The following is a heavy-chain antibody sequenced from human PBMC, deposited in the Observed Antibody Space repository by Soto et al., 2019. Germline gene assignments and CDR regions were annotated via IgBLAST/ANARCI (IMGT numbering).Heavy chain of an antibody. D-gene: IGHD1-20*01. CDR3: ARVWYNWNDRSPPYYIDY. J-gene: IGHJ4*02. Sequence: SVKVSCKASGATFSSYAISWVRQAPGQGLEWMGGIIPIFGTANYAQKFQGRVTITADESTSTAYMELSSLRSEDTAVYYCARVWYNWNDRSPPYYIDYWGQGTLVTVSS. CDR1: GATFSSYA. V-gene: IGHV1-69*13. CDR2: IIPIFGTA.